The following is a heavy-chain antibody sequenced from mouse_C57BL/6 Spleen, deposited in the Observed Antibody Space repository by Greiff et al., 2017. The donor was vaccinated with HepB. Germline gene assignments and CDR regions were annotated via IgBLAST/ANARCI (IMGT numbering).Heavy chain of an antibody. CDR1: GFTFSSYA. CDR3: AREGDWLLLYLDY. D-gene: IGHD2-3*01. V-gene: IGHV5-4*01. Sequence: EVQLVESGGGLVKPGGSLKLSCAASGFTFSSYAMSWVRQTPEKRLEWVATISDGGSYTYYPDNVKGRFTISRDNAKNNLYLQMSHLKSEDTAMYYCAREGDWLLLYLDYWGQGTTLTVSS. CDR2: ISDGGSYT. J-gene: IGHJ2*01.